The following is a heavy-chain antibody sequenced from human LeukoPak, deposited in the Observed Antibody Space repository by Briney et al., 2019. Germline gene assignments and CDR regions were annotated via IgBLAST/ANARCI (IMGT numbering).Heavy chain of an antibody. Sequence: TGGSLRLSCAASGFTFSNFGLNWVRQAPGKGLQWVSLISSTGITKYYADSVRGRFTISRDNTRNSLYLQMSSLRAEDTAVYYCARDLVSGAYTFDTWGQGTVVTVSS. V-gene: IGHV3-48*03. J-gene: IGHJ3*02. D-gene: IGHD3-16*01. CDR3: ARDLVSGAYTFDT. CDR1: GFTFSNFG. CDR2: ISSTGITK.